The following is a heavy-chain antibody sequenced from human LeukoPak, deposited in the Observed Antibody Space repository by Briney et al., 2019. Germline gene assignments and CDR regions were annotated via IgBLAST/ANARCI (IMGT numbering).Heavy chain of an antibody. D-gene: IGHD3-10*01. CDR3: ARGLSYYGSGSYYHIDY. V-gene: IGHV1-8*03. CDR1: GYTFTSYD. Sequence: ASVKVSCKASGYTFTSYDINWVRQATGQGLEWMGWMNPNTGTTGYAQKFQGRVTITRNTSISTAYMELSSLRSEDTAVYYCARGLSYYGSGSYYHIDYWGQGTLVTVSS. CDR2: MNPNTGTT. J-gene: IGHJ4*02.